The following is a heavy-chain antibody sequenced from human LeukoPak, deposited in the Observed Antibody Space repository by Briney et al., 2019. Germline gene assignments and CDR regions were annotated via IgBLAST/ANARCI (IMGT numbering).Heavy chain of an antibody. CDR2: TYYRSTWYN. V-gene: IGHV6-1*01. D-gene: IGHD3-16*01. CDR1: GDSVSSSSTA. CDR3: ARGDYMDV. Sequence: SQTLSLTCAISGDSVSSSSTAWSWIRQSPSRGLGWLGRTYYRSTWYNDYAVSVKSRISINPDTSKNQFSLQLNSVTPEDKAVYYCARGDYMDVWGRGTTVTVSS. J-gene: IGHJ6*03.